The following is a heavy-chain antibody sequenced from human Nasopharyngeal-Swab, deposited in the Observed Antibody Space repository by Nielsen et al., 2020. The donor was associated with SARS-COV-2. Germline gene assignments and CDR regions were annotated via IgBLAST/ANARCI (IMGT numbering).Heavy chain of an antibody. CDR3: ARAQTSSWAVRYYYYMDV. CDR2: IDWDDDK. Sequence: WIRQPPGKALEWLALIDWDDDKYYSTSLRTRLTISKDTSKNQVVLTMTNMDPVDTATYYCARAQTSSWAVRYYYYMDVWGKGTTGTVSS. D-gene: IGHD6-13*01. J-gene: IGHJ6*03. V-gene: IGHV2-70*01.